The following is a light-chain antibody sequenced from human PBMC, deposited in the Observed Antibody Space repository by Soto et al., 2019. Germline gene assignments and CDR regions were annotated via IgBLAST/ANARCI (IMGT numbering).Light chain of an antibody. Sequence: QSVLTQPPSASGSPGQSVSISCTGTSSDIGGYNYVSWYQQHPGKAPKLIIYEVNKRPSGVPDRVSGSKSGNTASLTVSGPQAEDVADYYCCSYGGSNNMIFGGGTQLTVL. CDR3: CSYGGSNNMI. J-gene: IGLJ2*01. CDR1: SSDIGGYNY. V-gene: IGLV2-8*01. CDR2: EVN.